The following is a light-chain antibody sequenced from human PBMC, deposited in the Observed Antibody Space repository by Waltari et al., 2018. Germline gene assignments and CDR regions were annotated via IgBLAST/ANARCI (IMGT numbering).Light chain of an antibody. V-gene: IGKV3-20*01. J-gene: IGKJ2*01. CDR1: QSVTSRY. CDR2: GAS. CDR3: HQYGSSPYI. Sequence: EIVLTQSPGTLSLSPGERATLSCGASQSVTSRYIAWYQQKPGQPPRLLFYGASSRATGIPDRFSGSGSGTDFTLTISRLEPEDFAVYYCHQYGSSPYIFGQGTKLEIK.